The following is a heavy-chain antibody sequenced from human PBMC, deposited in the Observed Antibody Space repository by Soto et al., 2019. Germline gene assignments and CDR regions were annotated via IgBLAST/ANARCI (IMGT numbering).Heavy chain of an antibody. V-gene: IGHV1-69*13. D-gene: IGHD3-9*01. CDR1: GGTFSSYA. Sequence: ASVKVSCKASGGTFSSYAISWVRQAPGQGLEWMGGIIPIFGTANYAQKFQGRVTITADESTSTAYMELSSLRSEDTAVYYCALTYTDYYHYGMDVWGQGTTVPVAS. CDR3: ALTYTDYYHYGMDV. J-gene: IGHJ6*02. CDR2: IIPIFGTA.